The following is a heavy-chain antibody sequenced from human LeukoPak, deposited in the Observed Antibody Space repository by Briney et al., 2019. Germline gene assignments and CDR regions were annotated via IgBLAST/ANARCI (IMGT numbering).Heavy chain of an antibody. Sequence: PGGSLRLSCAASGFTFSTYGMHWVRQAPGKGLEWVTFIWCDGSKRYYADSVKGRFTISRDNSKNTLYLRMNSLRAEDTAVYYCAKRARSYYFDYWGQGTLVTVSS. J-gene: IGHJ4*02. CDR3: AKRARSYYFDY. CDR2: IWCDGSKR. D-gene: IGHD6-6*01. V-gene: IGHV3-30*02. CDR1: GFTFSTYG.